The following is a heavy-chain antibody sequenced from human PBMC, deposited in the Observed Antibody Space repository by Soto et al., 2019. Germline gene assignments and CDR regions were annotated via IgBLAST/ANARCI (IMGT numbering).Heavy chain of an antibody. CDR2: INAGNGNT. V-gene: IGHV1-3*01. CDR3: ATTTGDRYYYGVDV. Sequence: GASVKVSCKASGYTYTSYTMHWVRQAPGQRLEWMGWINAGNGNTKHSQKFQGRVTITRDTSANTAYMELSSLRSEDTAVYFCATTTGDRYYYGVDVWGQGTTVTVSS. D-gene: IGHD7-27*01. CDR1: GYTYTSYT. J-gene: IGHJ6*02.